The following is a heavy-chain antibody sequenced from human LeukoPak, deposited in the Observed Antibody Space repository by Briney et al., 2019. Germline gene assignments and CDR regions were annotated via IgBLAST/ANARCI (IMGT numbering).Heavy chain of an antibody. Sequence: GGSLRLSCAASGFTFSGYAMSWVRQAPGKGLEWVSAISGSGGSTYYADSVKGRFTISRDNSKNTLYLQMNSLRAEDTAVYYCAKAAAYGSGSYPLRDYYYMDVWGKGTTVTVSS. CDR2: ISGSGGST. D-gene: IGHD3-10*01. CDR1: GFTFSGYA. CDR3: AKAAAYGSGSYPLRDYYYMDV. J-gene: IGHJ6*03. V-gene: IGHV3-23*01.